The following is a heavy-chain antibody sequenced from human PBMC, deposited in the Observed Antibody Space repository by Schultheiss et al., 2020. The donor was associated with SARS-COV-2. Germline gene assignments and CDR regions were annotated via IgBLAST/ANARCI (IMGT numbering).Heavy chain of an antibody. CDR3: AKAAMVDY. CDR1: GFIFSTYE. Sequence: GGSLRLSCAASGFIFSTYEMNWVRLAPGKGLEWVSYISSSGSTIYYADSVKGRFTISRDNAKNSLYLQMNSLRAEDTAVYYCAKAAMVDYWGQGTLVTVSS. J-gene: IGHJ4*02. V-gene: IGHV3-48*03. CDR2: ISSSGSTI. D-gene: IGHD5-18*01.